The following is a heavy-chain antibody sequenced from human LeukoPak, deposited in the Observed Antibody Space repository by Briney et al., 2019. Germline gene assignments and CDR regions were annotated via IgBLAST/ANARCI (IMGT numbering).Heavy chain of an antibody. CDR3: ARDRDPVGATTFLQPIDY. D-gene: IGHD1-26*01. J-gene: IGHJ4*02. Sequence: ASVKVSCKASGYTFTSYGISWVRQAPGQGLEWMGWISAYNGNTNYAQKLQGRVTMTTDTSTSTAYMELRSLRSDDTAVYYCARDRDPVGATTFLQPIDYRGQGTLVTVSS. CDR1: GYTFTSYG. CDR2: ISAYNGNT. V-gene: IGHV1-18*01.